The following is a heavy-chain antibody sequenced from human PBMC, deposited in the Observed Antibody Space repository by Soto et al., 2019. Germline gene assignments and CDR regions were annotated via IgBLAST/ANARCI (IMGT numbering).Heavy chain of an antibody. D-gene: IGHD6-13*01. J-gene: IGHJ3*02. CDR2: INAGNGNT. CDR3: ARDLYSSSWYVAFDI. V-gene: IGHV1-3*01. CDR1: GYTFTSYA. Sequence: DSVKASCKASGYTFTSYAMHWVRQAPGQRLEWMGWINAGNGNTKYSQKFQGRVTITRDTSASTAYMELSSLRSEDTAVYYCARDLYSSSWYVAFDIWGQGTMVTVSS.